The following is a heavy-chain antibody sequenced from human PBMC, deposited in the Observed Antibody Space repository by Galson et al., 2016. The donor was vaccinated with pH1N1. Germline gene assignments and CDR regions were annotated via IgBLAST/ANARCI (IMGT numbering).Heavy chain of an antibody. CDR2: ISKDGNNV. Sequence: SLRLSCAASGFTLSCCGMHWVRQAPGKGLECVALISKDGNNVYYADSVKGRFTISRDSSNNTLYLQMNSLRTEDTAIYYCARSRDFSFDYWGQGALVTVAS. CDR1: GFTLSCCG. J-gene: IGHJ4*02. CDR3: ARSRDFSFDY. D-gene: IGHD4-11*01. V-gene: IGHV3-30*04.